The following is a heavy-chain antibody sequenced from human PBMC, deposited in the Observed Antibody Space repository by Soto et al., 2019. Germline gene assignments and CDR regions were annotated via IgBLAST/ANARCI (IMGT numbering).Heavy chain of an antibody. CDR1: GFTVSNNY. CDR2: IYSGGST. Sequence: PGGSLRLSCAASGFTVSNNYMAWVRQAPGKGLEWVSIIYSGGSTYYADSVKGRFTISRDNSKNTLYLQMNSLRAEDTAVYYCAKDLAKVVPADILASWGQGNLVTVSS. CDR3: AKDLAKVVPADILAS. V-gene: IGHV3-53*05. J-gene: IGHJ4*02. D-gene: IGHD2-2*02.